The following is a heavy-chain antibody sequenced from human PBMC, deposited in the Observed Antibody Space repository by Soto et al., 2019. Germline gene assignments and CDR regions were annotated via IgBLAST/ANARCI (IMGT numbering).Heavy chain of an antibody. CDR1: GFTFSSYS. Sequence: PGGSLRLSCAASGFTFSSYSMNWVRQAPGKGLEWVSYISSSTIYYADSVKGRFTISRDNAKNSLYLQMNSLRAEDTAVYYCARDAPPDYYWGQGILVTVSS. D-gene: IGHD3-3*01. CDR2: ISSSTI. J-gene: IGHJ4*02. CDR3: ARDAPPDYY. V-gene: IGHV3-48*01.